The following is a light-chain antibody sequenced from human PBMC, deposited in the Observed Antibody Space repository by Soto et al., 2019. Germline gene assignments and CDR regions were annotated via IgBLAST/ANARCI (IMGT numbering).Light chain of an antibody. Sequence: EIVMTQSPATLSVSPGERATLSCRASQSVSSNLAWYQQKPGQAPRLLFYGASTRATGIPARFSGSGSGTDFTLTISSLQSEDFAVYYCHQYNNCPPGITFGQGTRLEIK. V-gene: IGKV3-15*01. CDR1: QSVSSN. J-gene: IGKJ5*01. CDR2: GAS. CDR3: HQYNNCPPGIT.